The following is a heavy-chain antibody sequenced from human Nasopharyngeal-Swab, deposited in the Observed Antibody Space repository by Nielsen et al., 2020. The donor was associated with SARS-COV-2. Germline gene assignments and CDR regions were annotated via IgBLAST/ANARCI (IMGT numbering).Heavy chain of an antibody. D-gene: IGHD2-8*02. CDR3: ATKDYSGPYWPDFDF. V-gene: IGHV4-28*01. J-gene: IGHJ4*02. Sequence: WSRQPPGKGLEWIGEIYYSGSTTYNPSLKRRGTMTMDRSKNLFSLNLNSVTAADTAVYYCATKDYSGPYWPDFDFWGQGTPVTVSS. CDR2: IYYSGST.